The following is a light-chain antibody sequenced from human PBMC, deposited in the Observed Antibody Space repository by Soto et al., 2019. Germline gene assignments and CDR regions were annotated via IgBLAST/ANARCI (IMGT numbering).Light chain of an antibody. Sequence: QSALTQPPSASGSPGQSVTISRTGTSNDVGGYNFVSWYQQHPGKAPKLMIFEVSKWPSGVPDRFSGSKSGSTASLTVSGLQAEDEADYYCSSYAGNNIYYVFGTGTKVTVL. CDR1: SNDVGGYNF. CDR3: SSYAGNNIYYV. J-gene: IGLJ1*01. CDR2: EVS. V-gene: IGLV2-8*01.